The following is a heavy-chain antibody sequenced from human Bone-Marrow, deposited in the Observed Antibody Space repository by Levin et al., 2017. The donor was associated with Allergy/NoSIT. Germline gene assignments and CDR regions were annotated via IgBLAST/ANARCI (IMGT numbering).Heavy chain of an antibody. CDR2: ISYDGSNK. CDR3: AGGYDSSYYYYYYMDV. CDR1: GFTFSSYG. Sequence: GGSLRLSCAASGFTFSSYGMHWVRQAPGKGLEWVAVISYDGSNKYYADSVKGRFTISRDNSKNTLYLQMNSLRAEDTAVYYCAGGYDSSYYYYYYMDVWGKGTTVTVSS. D-gene: IGHD5-12*01. J-gene: IGHJ6*03. V-gene: IGHV3-30*03.